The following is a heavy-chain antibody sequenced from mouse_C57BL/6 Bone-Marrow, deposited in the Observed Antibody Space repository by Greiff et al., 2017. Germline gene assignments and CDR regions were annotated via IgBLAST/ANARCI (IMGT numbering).Heavy chain of an antibody. CDR2: INPNNGGT. CDR1: GYTFTDYN. CDR3: ARSGYYGSSLWAMDY. J-gene: IGHJ4*01. V-gene: IGHV1-18*01. D-gene: IGHD1-1*01. Sequence: SGPELVKPGASVKIPCKASGYTFTDYNMDWVKQSHGKSLEWIGDINPNNGGTIYNQKFKGKATLTVDKSSSTAYMELRSLTSEDTAVYYCARSGYYGSSLWAMDYWGQGTSVTVSS.